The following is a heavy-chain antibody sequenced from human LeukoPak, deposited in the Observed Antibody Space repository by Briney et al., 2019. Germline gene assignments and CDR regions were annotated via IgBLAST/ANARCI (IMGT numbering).Heavy chain of an antibody. CDR1: GGSFSGYY. CDR2: INHSGST. CDR3: ARGRPTITMIVVVITRAYAFDI. V-gene: IGHV4-34*01. D-gene: IGHD3-22*01. J-gene: IGHJ3*02. Sequence: SETLSLTCAVYGGSFSGYYWSWIRQPLGKGLEWIGEINHSGSTNYNPSLKSRVTISVDTSKNQLSLKLSSVTAADTAVYYCARGRPTITMIVVVITRAYAFDIWGQGTMVTVSS.